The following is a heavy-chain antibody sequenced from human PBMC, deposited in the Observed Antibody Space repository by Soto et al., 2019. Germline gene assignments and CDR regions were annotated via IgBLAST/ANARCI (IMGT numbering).Heavy chain of an antibody. CDR1: GFTLSTYA. D-gene: IGHD6-13*01. J-gene: IGHJ4*02. V-gene: IGHV3-23*01. CDR2: ISGSGGST. Sequence: PGGSLRLSCVASGFTLSTYAMSWVRQAPGKGLEWVSGISGSGGSTYYADSVKGRFTISRDNSMNTLYLQMNTLRAEDTAVYYCAKVSSSWYSGFFDFWGQGTLVTVS. CDR3: AKVSSSWYSGFFDF.